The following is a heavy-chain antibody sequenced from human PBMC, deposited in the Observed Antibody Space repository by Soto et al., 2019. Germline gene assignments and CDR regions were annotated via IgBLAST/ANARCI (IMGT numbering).Heavy chain of an antibody. CDR1: GGSISSSSYY. Sequence: QLQLQESGPGLVKPSETLSLTCTVSGGSISSSSYYWGWIRQPPGKGLEWIGSIYYSGSTYYNPSLKSRVTISVDTSKNQFSLKLSSVTAADTAVYYCARHDQGIVVVPAWSFDIWGQGTMVTVSS. CDR2: IYYSGST. D-gene: IGHD2-2*01. V-gene: IGHV4-39*01. CDR3: ARHDQGIVVVPAWSFDI. J-gene: IGHJ3*02.